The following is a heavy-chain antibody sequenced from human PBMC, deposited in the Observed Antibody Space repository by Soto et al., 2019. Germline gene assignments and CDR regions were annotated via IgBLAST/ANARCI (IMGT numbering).Heavy chain of an antibody. CDR3: ARVDSGSYPMVYYYGMDV. V-gene: IGHV4-30-2*01. Sequence: QLQLQESGSGLVKPSQTLSLTCAVSGGSISSGGYSWSWIRQPPGKGLEWIGYIYHSGSTYYNPSPKCRVTISVDRSKNQSSLKLSSVPAADTAVYYCARVDSGSYPMVYYYGMDVWGQGTTVTVSS. D-gene: IGHD1-26*01. J-gene: IGHJ6*02. CDR1: GGSISSGGYS. CDR2: IYHSGST.